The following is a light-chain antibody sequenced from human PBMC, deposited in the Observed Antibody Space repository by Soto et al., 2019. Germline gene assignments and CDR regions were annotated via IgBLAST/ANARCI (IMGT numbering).Light chain of an antibody. J-gene: IGKJ5*01. CDR3: QQRHMWPIT. Sequence: EVVLTQSPVTLSLSPGDRATLSCMASQSFRGLLAWYQQKPGQAPRLLIYDAYNRATGIPPRFSGSGSGTDFTLTISSLEPEDSAVYYCQQRHMWPITFGQGTRLEIK. V-gene: IGKV3-11*01. CDR2: DAY. CDR1: QSFRGL.